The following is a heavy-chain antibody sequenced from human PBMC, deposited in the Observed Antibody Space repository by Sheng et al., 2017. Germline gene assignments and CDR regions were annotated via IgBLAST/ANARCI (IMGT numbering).Heavy chain of an antibody. CDR2: IYYSGST. J-gene: IGHJ6*03. V-gene: IGHV4-59*11. CDR1: VAPSVVTT. Sequence: QVQLQESGPGLVKPFGDPCPSPALSLVAPSVVTTELDPAAPRKGLEWIGYIYYSGSTNYNPSLQESSTISVDTSKNQFSLKLSSVTAADTAVYYCARRERSSGSYYYYYYMDVWGKGTTVTVSS. CDR3: ARRERSSGSYYYYYYMDV. D-gene: IGHD6-19*01.